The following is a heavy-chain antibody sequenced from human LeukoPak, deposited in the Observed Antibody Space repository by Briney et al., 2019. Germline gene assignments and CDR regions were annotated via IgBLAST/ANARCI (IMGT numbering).Heavy chain of an antibody. CDR2: IYYSGST. V-gene: IGHV4-39*07. CDR1: GGSISSSNYY. J-gene: IGHJ4*02. D-gene: IGHD2-21*02. CDR3: ARDVAVTPRFDY. Sequence: SETLSLTCTVSGGSISSSNYYWGWIRQPPGKGLEWIGSIYYSGSTYYNPSLKSRVTISVDTSKNQFSLKLSSVTAADTAVYYCARDVAVTPRFDYWGQGTLVTVSS.